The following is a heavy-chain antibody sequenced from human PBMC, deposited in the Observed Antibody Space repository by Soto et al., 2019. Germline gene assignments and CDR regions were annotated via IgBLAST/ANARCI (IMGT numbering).Heavy chain of an antibody. CDR2: ISSSGSTI. Sequence: GGSLRLSCAASGFTFSDYYISWIRQAPGKGLEWVSYISSSGSTIYYADSVKGRFTISRDNAKNSLYLQMNSLRAEDTAVYYCATELDLLLNDAFDIWGQRTTVTVSS. J-gene: IGHJ3*02. CDR3: ATELDLLLNDAFDI. V-gene: IGHV3-11*01. D-gene: IGHD1-7*01. CDR1: GFTFSDYY.